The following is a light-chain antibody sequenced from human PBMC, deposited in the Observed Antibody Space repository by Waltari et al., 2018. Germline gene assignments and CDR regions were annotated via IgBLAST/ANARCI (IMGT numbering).Light chain of an antibody. CDR2: KAS. CDR1: QSIVVW. Sequence: DIQVTQSPSTLSASVGDRVTITCRASQSIVVWLAWYQQKPGQAPRLLIYKASYLESGVPSRFSGSAAGTAFTLTISSLQADDFATYYCLQYNSYPWTFGQGTTVEIK. V-gene: IGKV1-5*03. CDR3: LQYNSYPWT. J-gene: IGKJ1*01.